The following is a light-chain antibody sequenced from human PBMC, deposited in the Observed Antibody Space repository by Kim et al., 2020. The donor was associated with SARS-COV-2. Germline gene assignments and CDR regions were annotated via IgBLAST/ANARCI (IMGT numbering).Light chain of an antibody. V-gene: IGKV2-28*01. CDR3: MQALEPRNT. CDR1: QSLLHSNGYNY. J-gene: IGKJ2*01. CDR2: LGP. Sequence: DIVMTQSPLSLPVTPGEPASISCRPSQSLLHSNGYNYLDWYLQKPGQSPQLLIYLGPNRASGVPDRFSGSGSGTDFTLKISRVAAEDVGVYYCMQALEPRNTCGQGTKLEIK.